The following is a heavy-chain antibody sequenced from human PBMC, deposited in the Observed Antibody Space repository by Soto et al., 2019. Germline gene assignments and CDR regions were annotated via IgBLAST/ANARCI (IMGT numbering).Heavy chain of an antibody. CDR2: IFPADSEI. D-gene: IGHD2-8*01. V-gene: IGHV5-51*01. CDR3: ARPLYPGYCTDGVCYSYDY. CDR1: GYTFTAYW. J-gene: IGHJ4*02. Sequence: EVQLVPSGPEMRKPGESLRISCQSFGYTFTAYWIAWVRQMPGKGLEWMGIIFPADSEIRYSPSFRGHVTFSADKSISTAYLQWSSLEASDTAMYYCARPLYPGYCTDGVCYSYDYWGQGTPVTVSS.